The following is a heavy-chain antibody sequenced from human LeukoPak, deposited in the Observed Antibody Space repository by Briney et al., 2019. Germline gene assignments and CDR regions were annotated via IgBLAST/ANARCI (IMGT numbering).Heavy chain of an antibody. CDR3: ARRNYYGLSFDY. CDR2: IYYSGST. J-gene: IGHJ4*02. V-gene: IGHV4-59*12. D-gene: IGHD3-10*01. CDR1: GGSISSYY. Sequence: NPSETLSLTCTVSGGSISSYYWSWIRQPPGKGLEWIGYIYYSGSTNYNPSLKSRVTISVDTSKNQFSLKLSSVTAADTAVYYCARRNYYGLSFDYWGQGTLVTVSS.